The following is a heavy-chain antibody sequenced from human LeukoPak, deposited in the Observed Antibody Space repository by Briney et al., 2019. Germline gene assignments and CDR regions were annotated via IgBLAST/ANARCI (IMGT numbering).Heavy chain of an antibody. J-gene: IGHJ4*02. CDR3: ATDPVGYCNANGCYSVDY. V-gene: IGHV1-24*01. CDR1: GYTLTELS. Sequence: ASVKVSCKVSGYTLTELSMHWVRQAPGKGLEWMGGFDPEHGETVYAQKFQGRLTMTEDTSTHTAYMELSSLRSDDTAVYYCATDPVGYCNANGCYSVDYWGQGTLVTVSS. CDR2: FDPEHGET. D-gene: IGHD2-15*01.